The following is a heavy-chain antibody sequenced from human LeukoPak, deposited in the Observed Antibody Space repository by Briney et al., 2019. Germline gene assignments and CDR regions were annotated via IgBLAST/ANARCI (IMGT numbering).Heavy chain of an antibody. CDR3: ARGRITIFGVVKRVNWFDP. J-gene: IGHJ5*02. D-gene: IGHD3-3*01. Sequence: PSETLSLTCTVSGGSFSIYYWSWIRQPAGKGLEWIGRIYTSGNTNYSPSLKSRVTMSVDTSKNQFSLKLSSVTAADTAVYYCARGRITIFGVVKRVNWFDPWGQGTLVTVSS. CDR2: IYTSGNT. V-gene: IGHV4-4*07. CDR1: GGSFSIYY.